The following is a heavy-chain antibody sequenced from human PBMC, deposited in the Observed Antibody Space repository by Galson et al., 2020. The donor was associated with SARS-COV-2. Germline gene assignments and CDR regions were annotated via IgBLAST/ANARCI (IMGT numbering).Heavy chain of an antibody. CDR1: GFTFSNHW. CDR2: IYSEGSST. CDR3: ARGDMGNDYFDY. J-gene: IGHJ4*02. D-gene: IGHD7-27*01. V-gene: IGHV3-74*01. Sequence: ALHGESLKISCAVSGFTFSNHWMHWVRQAPGKGLVWVSRIYSEGSSTSYADSVKGRFTISGDNAKITLYLQMNSLRAEDTAVYYCARGDMGNDYFDYWGQGTLVTVSS.